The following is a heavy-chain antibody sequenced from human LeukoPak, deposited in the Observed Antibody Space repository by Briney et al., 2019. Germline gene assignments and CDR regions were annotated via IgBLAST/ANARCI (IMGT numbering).Heavy chain of an antibody. CDR2: ISGSGGST. J-gene: IGHJ4*02. D-gene: IGHD2-15*01. CDR1: GFTFSSYA. Sequence: AGVFLRLSCAASGFTFSSYAMSWVRQAPGKGLERVSAISGSGGSTYYADSVKGRFTISRDNSKNTLYLQMNSLRAEDTAVYYCAKDRDCSGGSCFFDYWGQGTLVTVSS. CDR3: AKDRDCSGGSCFFDY. V-gene: IGHV3-23*01.